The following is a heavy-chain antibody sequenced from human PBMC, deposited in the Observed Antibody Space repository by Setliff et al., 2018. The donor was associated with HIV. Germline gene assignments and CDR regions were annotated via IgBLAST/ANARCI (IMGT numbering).Heavy chain of an antibody. V-gene: IGHV3-21*01. CDR3: AREDYNNYWEYWYFDR. J-gene: IGHJ2*01. CDR2: ISSRSTYI. Sequence: GGSLRLSCAASRFTFSSYSMNWVRQAPGKGLEWVSSISSRSTYIYYADSVKGRFTISRDNAKNSLYLQMNSLRAEDTAMYYCAREDYNNYWEYWYFDRWGRGTLVTVSS. CDR1: RFTFSSYS. D-gene: IGHD4-4*01.